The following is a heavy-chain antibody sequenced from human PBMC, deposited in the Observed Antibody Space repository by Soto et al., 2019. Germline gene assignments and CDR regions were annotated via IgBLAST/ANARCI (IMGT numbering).Heavy chain of an antibody. Sequence: SETLSLTCTVSGGSISDHYYIWIRQSPGKGLEYIGYIHNGGSTNYNPSLKSRVIISVDTSKNQFSLKLTSLTAADTAVYYCARRVQANSAVVQGNWLDPWGQGTLVTVSS. CDR3: ARRVQANSAVVQGNWLDP. V-gene: IGHV4-59*08. CDR1: GGSISDHY. J-gene: IGHJ5*02. CDR2: IHNGGST. D-gene: IGHD5-18*01.